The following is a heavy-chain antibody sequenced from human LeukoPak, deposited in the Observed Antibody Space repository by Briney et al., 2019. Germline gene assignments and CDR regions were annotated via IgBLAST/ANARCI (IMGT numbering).Heavy chain of an antibody. V-gene: IGHV3-7*03. Sequence: GGSLRLSCAASGFTLSSYWMHWVRQAPGKGLEWVANIKQDGSEKYYVDSVKGRFTISRDNAKNSLYLQMNSLRADDTAVYYCARRYFDYWGQGTLVTVSP. J-gene: IGHJ4*02. CDR1: GFTLSSYW. CDR2: IKQDGSEK. CDR3: ARRYFDY.